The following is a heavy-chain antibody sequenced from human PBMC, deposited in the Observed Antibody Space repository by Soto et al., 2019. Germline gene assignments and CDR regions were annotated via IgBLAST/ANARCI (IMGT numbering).Heavy chain of an antibody. CDR3: SRDAWGGP. Sequence: GGSLRLSCEASGFNFNDYYMSWIRQAPGKGLEWVSDINSDGTTTHYADSVKGRFTISRDNAKNSLYLQMVSLRVDDTAVYYCSRDAWGGPSGQGTLVTVCS. CDR2: INSDGTTT. J-gene: IGHJ5*02. CDR1: GFNFNDYY. D-gene: IGHD3-10*01. V-gene: IGHV3-11*01.